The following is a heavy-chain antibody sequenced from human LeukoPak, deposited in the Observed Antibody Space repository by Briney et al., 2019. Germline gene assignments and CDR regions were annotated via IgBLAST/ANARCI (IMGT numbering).Heavy chain of an antibody. J-gene: IGHJ4*02. V-gene: IGHV5-51*01. CDR3: AKRWADSSGSQHYFDY. Sequence: GGSLQISCKASGYSFSSYWIGWVRQMPGKGLEWMGIIYPGDSDTRYSPSFLGQVTISADKSISTAYLQWSSLKASDTAMYYCAKRWADSSGSQHYFDYWGQGTLVTVSS. CDR1: GYSFSSYW. CDR2: IYPGDSDT. D-gene: IGHD3-22*01.